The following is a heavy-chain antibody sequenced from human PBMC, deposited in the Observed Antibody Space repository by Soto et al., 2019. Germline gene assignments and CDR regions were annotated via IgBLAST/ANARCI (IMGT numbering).Heavy chain of an antibody. CDR2: ISGYNGNT. CDR1: GYTFSTDG. Sequence: QVQLVQSGAEVKKPGASVKVSCKASGYTFSTDGISWLRQAPGQGLEWMGWISGYNGNTKYAQNFQGRVTMTTDTSTRTDYMEVRSLTSDYTAVYYCARDGGQTVVDSWGQGTLVTVSS. D-gene: IGHD3-16*01. CDR3: ARDGGQTVVDS. V-gene: IGHV1-18*01. J-gene: IGHJ5*01.